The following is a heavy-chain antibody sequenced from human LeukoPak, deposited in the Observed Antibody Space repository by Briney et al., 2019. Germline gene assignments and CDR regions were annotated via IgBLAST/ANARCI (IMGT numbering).Heavy chain of an antibody. J-gene: IGHJ4*02. D-gene: IGHD5-12*01. Sequence: SETLSLTCTVSGTSINDYYWSWIRQPPGKRLEWIGYIYFSGHTNYSPPLKSRVTMSLDAPRDHFSLQLNSVTAADTAVYYCARGHGYSGHALAYWGQRILVTVSS. CDR3: ARGHGYSGHALAY. V-gene: IGHV4-59*01. CDR1: GTSINDYY. CDR2: IYFSGHT.